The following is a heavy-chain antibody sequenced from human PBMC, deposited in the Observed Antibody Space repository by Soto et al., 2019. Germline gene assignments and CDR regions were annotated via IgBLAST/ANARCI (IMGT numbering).Heavy chain of an antibody. D-gene: IGHD2-21*02. Sequence: PGESLKISCKGSGYSFTSYWIGWVRQMPGKGLEWMGIIYPGDSDTRYSPSFQGQVTISVDTSKNQFSLKLSSVTAADTAVYYCARVNCGGDCYPRRPYYYYGMDVWGQGTTVTVSS. V-gene: IGHV5-51*01. CDR1: GYSFTSYW. J-gene: IGHJ6*02. CDR2: IYPGDSDT. CDR3: ARVNCGGDCYPRRPYYYYGMDV.